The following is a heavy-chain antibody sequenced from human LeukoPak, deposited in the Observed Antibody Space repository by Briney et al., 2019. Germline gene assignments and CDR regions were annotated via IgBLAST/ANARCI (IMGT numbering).Heavy chain of an antibody. CDR2: FDPEDGET. CDR3: ASTLISSYYYDSSGKNWFDP. J-gene: IGHJ5*02. CDR1: GYTLTELS. Sequence: ASVKVSCKVSGYTLTELSMHWVRQAPGKGLEWMGGFDPEDGETIYAQKFQGRVTVTEDTSTDTAYMELSSLRSEDTAVYYCASTLISSYYYDSSGKNWFDPWGQGTLVTVSS. V-gene: IGHV1-24*01. D-gene: IGHD3-22*01.